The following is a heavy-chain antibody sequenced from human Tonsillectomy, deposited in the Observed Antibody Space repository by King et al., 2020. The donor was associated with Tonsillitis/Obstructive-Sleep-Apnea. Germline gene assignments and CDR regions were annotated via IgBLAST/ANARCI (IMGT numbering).Heavy chain of an antibody. CDR1: GYTRTSYY. CDR3: ARGRTVSIAFFDW. V-gene: IGHV1-46*04. D-gene: IGHD4-11*01. Sequence: GQRGKEGEEVKKSGAEVKDSGKASGYTRTSYYMHWGRQAPGQGFEWRGISEPSGGSTSHAQKLQGRVSMTRDTSTSTVYMELSSLRSEDTAVYYCARGRTVSIAFFDWWGQGTLVTVSS. J-gene: IGHJ4*02. CDR2: SEPSGGST.